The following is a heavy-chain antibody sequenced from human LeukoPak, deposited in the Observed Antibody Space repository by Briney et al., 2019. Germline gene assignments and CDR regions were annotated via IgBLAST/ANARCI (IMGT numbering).Heavy chain of an antibody. D-gene: IGHD3-22*01. CDR2: ISYDGSNK. V-gene: IGHV3-30*03. Sequence: GGSLRLSCAASGFTFSSYGMHWVRQAPGKGLEWVAVISYDGSNKYYADFVKGRFTISRDNSKNTLYLQMNSLRDEDTAVYYCARDGKRGCMDVWGQGTTVTVSS. CDR3: ARDGKRGCMDV. J-gene: IGHJ6*02. CDR1: GFTFSSYG.